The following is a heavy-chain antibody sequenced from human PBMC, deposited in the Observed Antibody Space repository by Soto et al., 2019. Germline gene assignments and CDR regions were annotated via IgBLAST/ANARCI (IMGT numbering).Heavy chain of an antibody. Sequence: QVQLQESGPGLVKPSQTLSLTCTVSGGSISSGDYYWSWIRQPPGKGLEWIGYIYHSGNTYYNPSLKSLVTISVDTSKNQFSLKLSSVTAADTAVYYCARERPDGARLDPWGQGTLVTVSS. D-gene: IGHD6-6*01. J-gene: IGHJ5*02. CDR1: GGSISSGDYY. V-gene: IGHV4-30-4*01. CDR3: ARERPDGARLDP. CDR2: IYHSGNT.